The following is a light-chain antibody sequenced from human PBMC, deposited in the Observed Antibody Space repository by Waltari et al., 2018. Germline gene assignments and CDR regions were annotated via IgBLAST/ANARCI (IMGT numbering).Light chain of an antibody. V-gene: IGLV10-54*04. CDR1: SNNVGNQG. CDR2: RNN. J-gene: IGLJ2*01. CDR3: SAWDSSLSAWV. Sequence: QAGLTQPPSVSKGLRQTATLTCTGNSNNVGNQGAAWLQQHQGHPPKLLSYRNNNLPSGISERFSASRSGNTASLTITGLQPEDEADYYCSAWDSSLSAWVFGGGTRLTVL.